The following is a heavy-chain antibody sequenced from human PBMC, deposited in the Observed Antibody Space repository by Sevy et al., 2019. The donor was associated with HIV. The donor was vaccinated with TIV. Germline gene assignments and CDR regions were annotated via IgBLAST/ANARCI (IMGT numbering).Heavy chain of an antibody. D-gene: IGHD3-3*01. Sequence: GGSLRLSCAASGFTFSSYAMSWVRQAPGKGLEWVSAISGSGGSTYYADSGKGRFTISRDKSKNTLYLQMNSLRAEDTAVYYWAKSQVLRFFEWTWYYYYGMDVWGQGTTATVSS. V-gene: IGHV3-23*01. CDR1: GFTFSSYA. J-gene: IGHJ6*02. CDR3: AKSQVLRFFEWTWYYYYGMDV. CDR2: ISGSGGST.